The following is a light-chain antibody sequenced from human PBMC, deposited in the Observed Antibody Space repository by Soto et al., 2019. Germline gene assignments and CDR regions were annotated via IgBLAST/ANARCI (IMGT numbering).Light chain of an antibody. CDR2: DAS. CDR1: QSVGSY. CDR3: QQRSNWPLT. J-gene: IGKJ4*01. Sequence: EIVLTQSPATLSLSPGERVTLSCRASQSVGSYLAWYQQKPGQAPRLLIYDASNRATGIPARFSGSGSGTDFTLTFSSLEPEDFAVYYCQQRSNWPLTFGGGTKVEIK. V-gene: IGKV3-11*01.